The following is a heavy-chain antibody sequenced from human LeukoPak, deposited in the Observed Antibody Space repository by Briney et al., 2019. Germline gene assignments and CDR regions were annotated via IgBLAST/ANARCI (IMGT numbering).Heavy chain of an antibody. V-gene: IGHV3-33*01. J-gene: IGHJ4*02. CDR3: ARGVGATAPRFDY. CDR1: GFTFSSYG. D-gene: IGHD1-26*01. CDR2: IWYDGSNK. Sequence: GGSLRLSCAASGFTFSSYGMHWVRQAPGKGLEWVAVIWYDGSNKYYADSVKGRFTISRDNSKNTLYLQMNSLRAEDTAVYYCARGVGATAPRFDYWGQGTLVTVSS.